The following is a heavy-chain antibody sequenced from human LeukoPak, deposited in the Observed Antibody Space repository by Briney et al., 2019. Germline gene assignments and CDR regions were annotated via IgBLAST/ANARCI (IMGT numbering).Heavy chain of an antibody. D-gene: IGHD3-22*01. CDR3: ARAHQVLMIASAFDV. Sequence: PGGSLRLSCAASGFTFISYGMSWVRQVPGKGLEWISGSTWNGGPIGYAESVKGRFTISRDNAKNFLYLQMNTLRPEDTALYYCARAHQVLMIASAFDVWGQGTMVTVSS. V-gene: IGHV3-20*04. CDR1: GFTFISYG. CDR2: STWNGGPI. J-gene: IGHJ3*01.